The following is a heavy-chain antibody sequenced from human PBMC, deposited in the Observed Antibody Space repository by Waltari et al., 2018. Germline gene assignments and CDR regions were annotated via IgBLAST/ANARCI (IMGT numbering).Heavy chain of an antibody. CDR2: NNPNSGDT. D-gene: IGHD4-17*01. V-gene: IGHV1-2*06. CDR3: ARDLGSDYGNRDY. J-gene: IGHJ4*02. CDR1: GYNFTGYY. Sequence: QVPLVQSGAEVKNPGASVKVACKASGYNFTGYYIQWVRRAPGQGLGWMGRNNPNSGDTNYAQKLQGRITLTRDTSINTAYMELSSLKSDDTAVYYCARDLGSDYGNRDYWGQGTLVTVPS.